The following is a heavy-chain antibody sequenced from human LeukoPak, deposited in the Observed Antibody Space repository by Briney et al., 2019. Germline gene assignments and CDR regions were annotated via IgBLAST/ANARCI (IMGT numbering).Heavy chain of an antibody. CDR2: INPNSGGT. D-gene: IGHD3-3*01. J-gene: IGHJ4*02. Sequence: AASVKVSCKASGYTFTGYYMHWVRQAPGQGLEWMGWINPNSGGTNYAQKFQGRVTMTRDTSISTAYMELSRLRSDDTAVYYCARADYDFWSGYPQGYFDYWGQGTLVTVSS. V-gene: IGHV1-2*02. CDR3: ARADYDFWSGYPQGYFDY. CDR1: GYTFTGYY.